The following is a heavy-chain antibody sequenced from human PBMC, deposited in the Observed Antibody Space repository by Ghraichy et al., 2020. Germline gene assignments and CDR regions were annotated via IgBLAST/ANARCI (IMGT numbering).Heavy chain of an antibody. CDR2: ISGSGGST. CDR3: AKDFSDYVWGRKDY. CDR1: GFTFSSYA. Sequence: GGSLRLSCAASGFTFSSYAMSWVRQAPGKGLEWVSAISGSGGSTYYADSVKGRFTISRDNSKNTLYLQMNSLRAEDTDVYYCAKDFSDYVWGRKDYWGQGTLVTVSS. J-gene: IGHJ4*02. D-gene: IGHD3-16*01. V-gene: IGHV3-23*01.